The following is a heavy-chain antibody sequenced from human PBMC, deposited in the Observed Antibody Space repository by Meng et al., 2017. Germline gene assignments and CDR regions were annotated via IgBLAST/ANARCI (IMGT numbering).Heavy chain of an antibody. CDR2: IYYSGST. D-gene: IGHD3-3*01. J-gene: IGHJ4*02. CDR3: ARGYDFWSGQYYFDY. CDR1: GGSISSYY. Sequence: KDSGPGLVKPSETLSLTCTVSGGSISSYYWSWIRQHPGKGLEWIGYIYYSGSTNYNPSLKSRVTISVETSKNQFSLKLSSVTAADTAVYYCARGYDFWSGQYYFDYWGQGTLVTVSS. V-gene: IGHV4-59*01.